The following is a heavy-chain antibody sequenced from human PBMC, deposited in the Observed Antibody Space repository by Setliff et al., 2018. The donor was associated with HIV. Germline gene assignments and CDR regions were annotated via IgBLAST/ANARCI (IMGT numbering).Heavy chain of an antibody. Sequence: SETLSLTCTVSGGSISTYYLTWIRQPAGKGLEWIGRIFASGSTNYNPSLKSRVTMSVDTSKNQFSLRLSSVTAADTAAYYCVGGLRSRSQGHFDYWGQGTLVT. V-gene: IGHV4-4*07. CDR1: GGSISTYY. J-gene: IGHJ4*02. CDR2: IFASGST. D-gene: IGHD5-12*01. CDR3: VGGLRSRSQGHFDY.